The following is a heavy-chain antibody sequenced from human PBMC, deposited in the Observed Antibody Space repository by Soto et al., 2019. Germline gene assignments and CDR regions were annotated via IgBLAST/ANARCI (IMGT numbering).Heavy chain of an antibody. V-gene: IGHV4-4*07. J-gene: IGHJ3*02. D-gene: IGHD3-9*01. CDR1: GGSISSYY. CDR3: ARDQILGYFDWLFRDDGFDI. CDR2: IYTSGST. Sequence: SETLSLTCTLSGGSISSYYWSWSRQPAGKGLEWIGRIYTSGSTNYNPSLTSRVTMSVDTSTNQFSLKLSSVTPADTDVYYYARDQILGYFDWLFRDDGFDIWGQGTMVTVSS.